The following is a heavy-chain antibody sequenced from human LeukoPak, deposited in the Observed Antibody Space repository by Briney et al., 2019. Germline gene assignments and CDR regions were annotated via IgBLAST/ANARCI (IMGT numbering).Heavy chain of an antibody. J-gene: IGHJ6*03. V-gene: IGHV1-69*13. CDR2: IIPIFGAG. CDR1: GGTFSSYG. CDR3: ARGNRGYYYMDV. D-gene: IGHD2/OR15-2a*01. Sequence: SVKVSSKTSGGTFSSYGISWVRQAPGQGLEWMGGIIPIFGAGNYAQKFQGRVTITADESTTTVYMELNSLRSEDTAVYYCARGNRGYYYMDVWGKGTTVTVSS.